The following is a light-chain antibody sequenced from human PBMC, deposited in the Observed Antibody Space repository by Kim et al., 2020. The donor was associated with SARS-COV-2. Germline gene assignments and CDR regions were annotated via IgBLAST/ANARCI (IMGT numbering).Light chain of an antibody. CDR1: SSNIGNKY. J-gene: IGLJ2*01. V-gene: IGLV1-51*01. CDR3: GTWDSSLSAVV. CDR2: DNN. Sequence: QKVPMSCPGSSSNIGNKYVSWYQELPGAAPKILIYDNNKRPSGIPDRFSGSKSGTSATLGITGLRTGDEADYYCGTWDSSLSAVVFGGGTQLTVL.